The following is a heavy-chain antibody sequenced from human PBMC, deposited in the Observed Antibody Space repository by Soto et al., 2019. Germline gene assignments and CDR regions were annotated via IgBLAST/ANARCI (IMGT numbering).Heavy chain of an antibody. CDR2: TYYRSKWYN. CDR3: ARATGYGSGWCDY. V-gene: IGHV6-1*01. Sequence: SQTLSLTCSISWDSVSSNIASWNWIRQSPSRGLEWLGRTYYRSKWYNDYAVSVKSRITINPDTSKNQFSLQLNSVTPEDTAVYYCARATGYGSGWCDYWGQGTLVPVSS. J-gene: IGHJ4*02. D-gene: IGHD6-19*01. CDR1: WDSVSSNIAS.